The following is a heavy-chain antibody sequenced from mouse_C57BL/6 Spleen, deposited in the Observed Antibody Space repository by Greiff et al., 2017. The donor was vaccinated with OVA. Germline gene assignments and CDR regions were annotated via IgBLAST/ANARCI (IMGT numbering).Heavy chain of an antibody. CDR2: IYPGDGDT. V-gene: IGHV1-80*01. J-gene: IGHJ1*03. CDR3: ARGGVGYYGYWYFDV. Sequence: QVQLQQSGAELVKPGASVKISCKASGYAFSSYWMNWVKQRPGKGLEWIGQIYPGDGDTNYNGKFKGKATLTADKSSSTAYMQLSSLTSEDSAVYFCARGGVGYYGYWYFDVWGTGTTVTVSS. CDR1: GYAFSSYW. D-gene: IGHD2-3*01.